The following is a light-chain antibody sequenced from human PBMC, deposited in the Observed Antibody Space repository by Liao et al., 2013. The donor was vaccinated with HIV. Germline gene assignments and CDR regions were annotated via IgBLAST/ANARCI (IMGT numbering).Light chain of an antibody. J-gene: IGLJ2*01. V-gene: IGLV3-1*01. CDR1: KLGDKY. Sequence: SYELTQPPSVSVSPGQTASITCSGDKLGDKYACWYQQKPGQAPVLVMYYDSDRPSGIPERFSGSNSGNTATLTISRVEAGDEAVYFCQVWDPTSDHPFGGGTELTVL. CDR2: YDS. CDR3: QVWDPTSDHP.